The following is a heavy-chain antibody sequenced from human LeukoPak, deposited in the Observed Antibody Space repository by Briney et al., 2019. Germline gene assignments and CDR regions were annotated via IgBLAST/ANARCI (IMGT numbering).Heavy chain of an antibody. Sequence: EASVKVSCRASGYTFTTYGISWVRQAPGQGLEWMGWISGHNGNTNYALKLQGRVTMTTDTSTTTAYMELRSLRSDDTAVYYCAKDGYNSNALDYCGQGTLVTVSS. J-gene: IGHJ4*02. V-gene: IGHV1-18*01. CDR1: GYTFTTYG. CDR3: AKDGYNSNALDY. D-gene: IGHD5-24*01. CDR2: ISGHNGNT.